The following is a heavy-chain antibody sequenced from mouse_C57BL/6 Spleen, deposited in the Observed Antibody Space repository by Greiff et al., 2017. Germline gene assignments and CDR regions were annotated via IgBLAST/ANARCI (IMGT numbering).Heavy chain of an antibody. CDR1: GYTFTSYT. CDR3: AREEGLRAMDY. V-gene: IGHV1-4*01. Sequence: VQLQQSGAELARPGASVKMSCKASGYTFTSYTMHWVKQRPGQGLEWIGYINPSSGYTKYNQKFKDKATLTADKSSSTAYMQLSSLTSEDSAVYYCAREEGLRAMDYWGQGTSVTVSS. J-gene: IGHJ4*01. CDR2: INPSSGYT. D-gene: IGHD2-4*01.